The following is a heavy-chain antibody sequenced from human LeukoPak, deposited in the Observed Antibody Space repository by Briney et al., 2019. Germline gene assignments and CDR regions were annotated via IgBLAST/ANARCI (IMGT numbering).Heavy chain of an antibody. CDR3: AREGEDLRSLEWLPRDGMDV. CDR1: GGSISSYY. Sequence: PSETLSLTCTVSGGSISSYYWSWIRQPAGKGLEWIGRIYTSGSTNYNPSLKSRVTMSVDTSKNQFSLKLSSVTAADTAVYYCAREGEDLRSLEWLPRDGMDVWGQGTTVTVSS. J-gene: IGHJ6*02. V-gene: IGHV4-4*07. CDR2: IYTSGST. D-gene: IGHD3-3*01.